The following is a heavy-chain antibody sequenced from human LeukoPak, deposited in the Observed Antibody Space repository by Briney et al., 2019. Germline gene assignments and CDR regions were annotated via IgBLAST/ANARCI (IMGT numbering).Heavy chain of an antibody. D-gene: IGHD3-22*01. CDR2: IIPILGIA. CDR3: ARVPPYDSSGYLFDY. Sequence: SVKVSCKASGGTFSSYAISWVRQAPGQGLEWMGRIIPILGIANYAQKFQGRVTITADKSTSTAYMELSSLRSEDTAVYYCARVPPYDSSGYLFDYWGQGTLVTVSS. V-gene: IGHV1-69*04. CDR1: GGTFSSYA. J-gene: IGHJ4*02.